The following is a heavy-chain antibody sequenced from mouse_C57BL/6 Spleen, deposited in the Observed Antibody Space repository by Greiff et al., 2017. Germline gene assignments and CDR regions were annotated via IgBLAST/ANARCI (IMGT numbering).Heavy chain of an antibody. CDR1: GFTFTDYY. Sequence: EVQGVESGGGLVQPGGSLSLSCAASGFTFTDYYMSWVRQPPGKALEWLGFIRNKANGYTTEYSASVKGRFTISRDNSQSILYLQMNALRAEDSATYYCARYSPSYYGNSMDYWGQGTSVTVSS. CDR3: ARYSPSYYGNSMDY. CDR2: IRNKANGYTT. J-gene: IGHJ4*01. V-gene: IGHV7-3*01. D-gene: IGHD2-1*01.